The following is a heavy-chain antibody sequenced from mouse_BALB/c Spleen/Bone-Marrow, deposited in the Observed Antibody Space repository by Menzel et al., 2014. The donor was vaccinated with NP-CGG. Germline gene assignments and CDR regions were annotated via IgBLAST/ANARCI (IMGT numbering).Heavy chain of an antibody. Sequence: VQLKQSGAELVKPGASAKLPCTASGFNIKDTYLHWVKQRPEQGLDWIGRIGPAIFTKYDPKYQATATITADTSANTVYLRLSSLTAADAAVYSSASYKYGWYFDDWGAGTTVTVSS. J-gene: IGHJ1*01. CDR2: IGPAIFT. CDR1: GFNIKDTY. CDR3: ASYKYGWYFDD. D-gene: IGHD2-14*01. V-gene: IGHV14-3*02.